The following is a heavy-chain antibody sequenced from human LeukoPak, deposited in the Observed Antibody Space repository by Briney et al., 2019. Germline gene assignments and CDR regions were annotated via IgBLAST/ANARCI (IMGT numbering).Heavy chain of an antibody. V-gene: IGHV4-39*01. Sequence: SETLSLTCTVSGGSISSSSAYWGWIRQPPGKGLEWIGSIYYSKNTYYNPSLKSRVTISADTSKNQFSLTLGSVSATDAAVYYCVSPRGFSYGYFDYWGQGTLVTVSS. CDR3: VSPRGFSYGYFDY. CDR1: GGSISSSSAY. CDR2: IYYSKNT. D-gene: IGHD5-18*01. J-gene: IGHJ4*02.